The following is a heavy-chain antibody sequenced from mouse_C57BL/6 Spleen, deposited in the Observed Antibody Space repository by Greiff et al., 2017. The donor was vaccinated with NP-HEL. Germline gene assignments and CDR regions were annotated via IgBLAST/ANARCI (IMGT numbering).Heavy chain of an antibody. CDR3: ARLGSSYDYFDY. D-gene: IGHD1-1*01. CDR1: GFTFSDYG. V-gene: IGHV5-17*01. J-gene: IGHJ2*01. Sequence: EVKLVESGGGLVKPGGSLKLSCAASGFTFSDYGMHWVRQAPEKGLEWVAYISSGSSTIYYADTVKGRFTISRDNAKNTLFLQMTSLRAEDTAMYYCARLGSSYDYFDYWGQGTTLTVSS. CDR2: ISSGSSTI.